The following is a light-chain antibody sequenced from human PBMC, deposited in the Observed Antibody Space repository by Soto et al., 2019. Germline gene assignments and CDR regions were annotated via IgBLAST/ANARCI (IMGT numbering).Light chain of an antibody. CDR2: ATS. J-gene: IGKJ1*01. CDR1: QGLSSY. CDR3: QHYNSYSEA. V-gene: IGKV1-9*01. Sequence: IHLTQSPSSLSASVGDRVTITCRASQGLSSYLAWYQQKPGKAPKLLIYATSSLHSGVPSRFSGSGSGTEFTLTISSLQPDDFATYYCQHYNSYSEAFGQGTRWIS.